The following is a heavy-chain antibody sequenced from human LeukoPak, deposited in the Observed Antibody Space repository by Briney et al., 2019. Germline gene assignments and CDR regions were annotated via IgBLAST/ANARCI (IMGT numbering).Heavy chain of an antibody. V-gene: IGHV4-34*01. CDR3: ARRYYGSGSYLARAFDI. J-gene: IGHJ3*02. Sequence: SETLSLTCAVYGGSFSGYYWSWIRQPPGKGLGWIGEINHSRSTNYNPSLKSRVTISVDTSKNQFSLKLSSVTAADTAVYYCARRYYGSGSYLARAFDIWGQGTMVTVSS. CDR2: INHSRST. CDR1: GGSFSGYY. D-gene: IGHD3-10*01.